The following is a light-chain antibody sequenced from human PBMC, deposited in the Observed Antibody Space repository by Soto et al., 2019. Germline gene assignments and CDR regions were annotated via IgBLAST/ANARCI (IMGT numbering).Light chain of an antibody. V-gene: IGKV3-20*01. CDR1: QSVPKNY. Sequence: DIVLTQSPGTLSLSPGGRATLSCRASQSVPKNYLAWYQQKPGQAPRLLIYGPSSRATGIPDRFSGSGSGTDFTLSISRLEPEDFAVYYCHQYATSPQTFGQGTKVEVK. J-gene: IGKJ1*01. CDR2: GPS. CDR3: HQYATSPQT.